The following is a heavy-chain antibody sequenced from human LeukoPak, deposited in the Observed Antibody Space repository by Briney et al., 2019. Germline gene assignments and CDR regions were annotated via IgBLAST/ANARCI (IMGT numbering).Heavy chain of an antibody. CDR1: GFIFSTYW. D-gene: IGHD3-10*01. CDR2: VNSDESRT. CDR3: AREYGSGTYYGMDV. V-gene: IGHV3-74*01. J-gene: IGHJ6*02. Sequence: PGGSLRLSCAASGFIFSTYWMHWVRQAPGKGLVWVSRVNSDESRTSYADSVKGRFTISRDNAKNTLYLQMNSLRAEDRAVYYCAREYGSGTYYGMDVWGQGTTVTVSS.